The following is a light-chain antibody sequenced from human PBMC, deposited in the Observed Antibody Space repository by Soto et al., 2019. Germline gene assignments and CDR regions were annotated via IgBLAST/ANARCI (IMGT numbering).Light chain of an antibody. V-gene: IGKV3-11*01. J-gene: IGKJ1*01. CDR1: QSVSTY. CDR2: DAF. CDR3: KQRSNWPRT. Sequence: EIVLTQSPATLSLSPGERATLSCRASQSVSTYLAWYQQKPGQAPRLLIYDAFNRATGIPARFSGSGSGTDFTLTISSLEPEDFAVYYCKQRSNWPRTFGQGTKVDIK.